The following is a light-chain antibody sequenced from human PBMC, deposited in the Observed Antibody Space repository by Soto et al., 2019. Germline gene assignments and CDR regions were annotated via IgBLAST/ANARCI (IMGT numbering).Light chain of an antibody. CDR3: QQSYSTPRT. Sequence: DIQMTQSPSSLSASVGDRVTITCRASQSISSYLNWYQQKPGKAPKLLIYAASSLQSGVPSRFSGSGSGTDFTLTIRSLQREDFATYYCQQSYSTPRTFGQGTKVEIK. CDR2: AAS. V-gene: IGKV1-39*01. J-gene: IGKJ1*01. CDR1: QSISSY.